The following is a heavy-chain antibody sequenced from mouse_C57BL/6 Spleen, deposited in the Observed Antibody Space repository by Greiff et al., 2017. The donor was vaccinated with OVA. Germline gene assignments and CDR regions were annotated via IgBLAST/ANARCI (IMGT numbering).Heavy chain of an antibody. CDR2: INPGSGGT. D-gene: IGHD3-2*02. CDR3: ARTAKATDY. V-gene: IGHV1-54*01. J-gene: IGHJ2*01. CDR1: GYAFTNYL. Sequence: VQLQQSGAELVRPGTSVKVSCKASGYAFTNYLIAWVKQRPGQGLEWIGVINPGSGGTNYNEKFKGKATLTADKTSSTAYMQLSSLTSEDTAVYCCARTAKATDYWGQGTTLTVSS.